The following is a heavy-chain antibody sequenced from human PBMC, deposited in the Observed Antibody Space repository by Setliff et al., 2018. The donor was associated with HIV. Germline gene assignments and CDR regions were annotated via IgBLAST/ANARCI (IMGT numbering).Heavy chain of an antibody. CDR2: IYYSGST. V-gene: IGHV4-59*01. Sequence: SETLSLTCTVSGGSINNYYWSWIRQPPGKGLEWIGSIYYSGSTNYNPSLKSRVTISVDTSTNQFSLKLNSVTAADTAVYYCARVSAGKDYYDSSGYYYRFDYWGQGTLVTVSS. CDR1: GGSINNYY. J-gene: IGHJ4*02. CDR3: ARVSAGKDYYDSSGYYYRFDY. D-gene: IGHD3-22*01.